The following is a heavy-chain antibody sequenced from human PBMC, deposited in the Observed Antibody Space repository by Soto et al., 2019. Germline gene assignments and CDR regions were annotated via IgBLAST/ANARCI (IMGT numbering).Heavy chain of an antibody. CDR2: INPYNGNT. V-gene: IGHV1-18*01. CDR1: GYTFTIYY. D-gene: IGHD3-10*01. CDR3: ARDRDYPSGGTNWFDP. Sequence: QVQLVQSGAEVKKPGASVKVSCKASGYTFTIYYISWVRQAPGQGLEWMGWINPYNGNTNYAQKFQGRVTMTTDTSRGSAYLALRSLRSDDTAVYYCARDRDYPSGGTNWFDPWGQGTLVIVSS. J-gene: IGHJ5*02.